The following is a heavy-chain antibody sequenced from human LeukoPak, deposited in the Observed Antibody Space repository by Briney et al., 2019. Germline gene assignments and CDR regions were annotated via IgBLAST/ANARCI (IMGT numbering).Heavy chain of an antibody. V-gene: IGHV4-4*02. CDR1: GGSITSTNY. CDR2: VNLQGST. J-gene: IGHJ5*02. D-gene: IGHD3-10*01. Sequence: TSGTLSLTCGVSGGSITSTNYWTWVRQPPGKGLEWIGEVNLQGSTNYNPSLMGRVAISVDMSENHISLQLTSVTAADTAVYYCARSSKNYYGSGSYYNPHWFDPWGQGTLVTVSS. CDR3: ARSSKNYYGSGSYYNPHWFDP.